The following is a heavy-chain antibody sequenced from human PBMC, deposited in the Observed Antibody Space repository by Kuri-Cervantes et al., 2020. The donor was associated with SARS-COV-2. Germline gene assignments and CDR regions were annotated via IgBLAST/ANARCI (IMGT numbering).Heavy chain of an antibody. Sequence: GESLKISCAASGFTFISYAMHWVRQAPGMRLEWVAVISYDGSNKYFAESVKGRFTISRDNSKNTLYLQTSSLRAEDTAMYYCARDRIGVHDSWGQGTLVTVSS. CDR2: ISYDGSNK. CDR1: GFTFISYA. J-gene: IGHJ4*02. CDR3: ARDRIGVHDS. D-gene: IGHD2-15*01. V-gene: IGHV3-30-3*01.